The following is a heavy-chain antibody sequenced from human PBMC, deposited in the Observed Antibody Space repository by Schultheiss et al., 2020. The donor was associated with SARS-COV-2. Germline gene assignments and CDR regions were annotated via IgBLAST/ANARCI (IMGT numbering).Heavy chain of an antibody. D-gene: IGHD1-26*01. CDR3: ARLDGTRRYYYYGMDV. V-gene: IGHV4-59*01. CDR2: IYYSGST. J-gene: IGHJ6*02. Sequence: SETLSLTCTVSGGSISSYYWSWIRQPPGKGLEWIGYIYYSGSTNYNPSLKSRVTISVDTSKNQFSLKLSSVTAADTAVYYCARLDGTRRYYYYGMDVWGQGTTVTVSS. CDR1: GGSISSYY.